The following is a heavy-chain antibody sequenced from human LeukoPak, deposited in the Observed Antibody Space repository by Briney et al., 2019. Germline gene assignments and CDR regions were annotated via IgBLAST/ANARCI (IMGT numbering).Heavy chain of an antibody. V-gene: IGHV4-39*07. J-gene: IGHJ4*02. D-gene: IGHD2-2*01. CDR1: GGSISSGGCY. CDR2: INRSGST. CDR3: ARGRVGPKSSGTGSYCSSTSCYHSDY. Sequence: SETLSLTCTVSGGSISSGGCYWSWIRQPPGKGLEWVGGINRSGSTNYNPSRKSRVTISVDTSKNQFSLKLSSVTAAGTAVYYCARGRVGPKSSGTGSYCSSTSCYHSDYWGQGTLVTVSS.